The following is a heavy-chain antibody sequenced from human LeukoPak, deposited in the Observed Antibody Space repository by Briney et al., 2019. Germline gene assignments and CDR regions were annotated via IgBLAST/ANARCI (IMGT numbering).Heavy chain of an antibody. CDR3: ARSSPTNYDFWSGYLDY. CDR1: GGTFSSYA. CDR2: IIPIFGTA. D-gene: IGHD3-3*01. J-gene: IGHJ4*02. Sequence: SVKVSCKASGGTFSSYAISWVRQAPGQGLEWMGGIIPIFGTANYAQKFQGRVTITADESTSTAYMELSSLRSEDTAVYYCARSSPTNYDFWSGYLDYWGQGTLVTVSS. V-gene: IGHV1-69*13.